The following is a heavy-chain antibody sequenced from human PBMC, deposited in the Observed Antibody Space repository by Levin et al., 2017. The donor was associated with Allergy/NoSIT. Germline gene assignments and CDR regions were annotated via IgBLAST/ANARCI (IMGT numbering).Heavy chain of an antibody. CDR2: ISSSGSTI. J-gene: IGHJ4*02. V-gene: IGHV3-11*01. D-gene: IGHD2-15*01. CDR3: ARDKKDIVVVVAATAIDY. CDR1: GFTFSDYY. Sequence: GESLKISCAASGFTFSDYYMSWIRQAPGKGLEWVSYISSSGSTIYYADSVKGRFTISRDNAKNSLYLQMDSLRAEDTAVYYCARDKKDIVVVVAATAIDYWGQGTLVTVSS.